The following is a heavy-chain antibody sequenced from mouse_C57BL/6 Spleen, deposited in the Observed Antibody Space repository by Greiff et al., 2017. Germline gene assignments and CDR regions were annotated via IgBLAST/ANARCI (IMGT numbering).Heavy chain of an antibody. CDR1: GYTFTSYW. J-gene: IGHJ4*01. Sequence: QVQLQQSGAELVKPGASVKLSCKASGYTFTSYWMHWVKQRPGQGLEWIGYINPSSGYTKYNQKFKDKATLTADKSASTAYMQLSSLTYEDSAVYYCARRHDSDYAMDYWGQGTSVTVSS. D-gene: IGHD2-3*01. CDR2: INPSSGYT. CDR3: ARRHDSDYAMDY. V-gene: IGHV1-7*01.